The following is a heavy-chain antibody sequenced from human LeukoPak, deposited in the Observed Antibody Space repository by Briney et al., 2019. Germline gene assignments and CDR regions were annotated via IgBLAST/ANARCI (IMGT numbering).Heavy chain of an antibody. CDR2: IYTSGST. CDR3: ARELYCSSTSCPSQH. V-gene: IGHV4-4*07. D-gene: IGHD2-2*01. J-gene: IGHJ1*01. Sequence: PSETLSLTCTVSGGSISSYYWSWIRQPAGKGLEWIGRIYTSGSTNYNPSLKSRVTMSVDTSKNQFSLKLSSVTAADTAVYYCARELYCSSTSCPSQHWGQGTLVTVPS. CDR1: GGSISSYY.